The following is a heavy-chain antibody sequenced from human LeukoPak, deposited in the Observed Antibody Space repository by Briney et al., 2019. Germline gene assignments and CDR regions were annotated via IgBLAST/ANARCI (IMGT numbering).Heavy chain of an antibody. D-gene: IGHD3-10*01. V-gene: IGHV3-53*01. CDR1: GFTFSSYW. CDR3: SRGFGGDLLGYYFDS. CDR2: ISGGGMT. J-gene: IGHJ4*02. Sequence: GGSLRLSCAASGFTFSSYWMHWVRQAPGKGLEWVAFISGGGMTLYADSVKGRFTISRDYSKDTLHLQMNSLRVTDTAVYYCSRGFGGDLLGYYFDSWGQGTQVTVSS.